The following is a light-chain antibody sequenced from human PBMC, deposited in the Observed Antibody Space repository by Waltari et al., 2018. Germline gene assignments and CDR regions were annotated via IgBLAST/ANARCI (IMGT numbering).Light chain of an antibody. CDR3: QHYVRLPAT. J-gene: IGKJ1*01. CDR2: GSS. V-gene: IGKV3-20*01. Sequence: EIVLTQSLGSLSSSPGERVTLSCRANQSVSRALTLYQQKPGQATRLLIFGSSNRATGIPDRFSGSGSETDFSLTISRLEPEDFAVYYCQHYVRLPATFGRGTKVEIK. CDR1: QSVSRA.